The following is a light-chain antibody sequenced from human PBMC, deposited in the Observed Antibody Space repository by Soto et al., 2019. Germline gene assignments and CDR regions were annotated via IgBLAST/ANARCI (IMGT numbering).Light chain of an antibody. CDR3: QQRDNWPQK. CDR2: DAS. V-gene: IGKV3-11*01. CDR1: QSVSSNY. Sequence: EIVLTQSPCTLSLSPGERATFSCMASQSVSSNYLAWYQQKPGQAPRLLIYDASDRATGIPARFSGSGSGTDFTLTISSLEPEDSAFYYCQQRDNWPQKFGQGTKVDI. J-gene: IGKJ1*01.